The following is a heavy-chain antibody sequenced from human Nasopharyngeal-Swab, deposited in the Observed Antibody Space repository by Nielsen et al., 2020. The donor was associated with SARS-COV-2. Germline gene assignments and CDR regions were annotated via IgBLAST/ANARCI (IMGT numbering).Heavy chain of an antibody. CDR3: ARAYRGITMIVGVFEYFDY. J-gene: IGHJ4*02. Sequence: WIRQPPGKGLEWIGYIYYSGSTYCNPSLKSRVTISVDTSKNQFSLKLSSVTAADTAVYYCARAYRGITMIVGVFEYFDYWGQGTLVTVSS. D-gene: IGHD3-22*01. V-gene: IGHV4-30-4*01. CDR2: IYYSGST.